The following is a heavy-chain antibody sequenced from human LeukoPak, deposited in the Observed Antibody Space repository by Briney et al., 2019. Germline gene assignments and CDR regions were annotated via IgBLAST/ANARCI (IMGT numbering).Heavy chain of an antibody. V-gene: IGHV3-23*01. J-gene: IGHJ4*02. D-gene: IGHD1-1*01. Sequence: GGSLRLSCAASGFTFSSYAMTWVRQAPGKGLEWVSAISATGGSTYYADSVKGRFTISRDNSKKTVYLQMNSLRAEDTAVYYCAKAVTRYGEFDYWGQGTLVTVSS. CDR1: GFTFSSYA. CDR2: ISATGGST. CDR3: AKAVTRYGEFDY.